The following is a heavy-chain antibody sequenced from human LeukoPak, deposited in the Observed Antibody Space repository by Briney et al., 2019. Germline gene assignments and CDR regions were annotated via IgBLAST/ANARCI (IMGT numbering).Heavy chain of an antibody. D-gene: IGHD3-3*01. CDR1: GYSISSGYY. CDR3: ARDLRFLEWLPNYDAFDI. CDR2: IYHSGST. J-gene: IGHJ3*02. V-gene: IGHV4-38-2*02. Sequence: SETLSLTCAVSGYSISSGYYWGWIRQPPGKGLEWIGSIYHSGSTYHNPSLKSRVTISVDTSKNQFSLKLSSVTAADTAVYYCARDLRFLEWLPNYDAFDIWGQGTMVTVSS.